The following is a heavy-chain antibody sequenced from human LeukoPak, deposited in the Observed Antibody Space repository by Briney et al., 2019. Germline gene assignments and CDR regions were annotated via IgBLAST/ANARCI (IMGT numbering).Heavy chain of an antibody. Sequence: GGSLSLSCTAPGFTFGDYAMSWVGQAPGKGLEWVGFIRSKVYGGTTEYAAPVKVRFTISRDDSKSIAYLQMTSLKTEDAGVYYCTRFTIVGVVDAFDIWGQGTMVTVSS. CDR1: GFTFGDYA. CDR3: TRFTIVGVVDAFDI. D-gene: IGHD3-3*01. J-gene: IGHJ3*02. CDR2: IRSKVYGGTT. V-gene: IGHV3-49*04.